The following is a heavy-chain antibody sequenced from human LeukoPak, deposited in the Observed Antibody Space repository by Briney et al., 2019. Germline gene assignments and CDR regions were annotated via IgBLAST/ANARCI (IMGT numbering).Heavy chain of an antibody. CDR3: SRSLDY. CDR2: INQGGSEK. CDR1: GFTFTNYW. Sequence: GGSLRLSCAASGFTFTNYWMDWVRQAPGKGLEWVANINQGGSEKYYVDSVKGRFTISRDNAKNSLYLQLNNLRADDMALYYCSRSLDYWGQGTLVTVSS. V-gene: IGHV3-7*03. J-gene: IGHJ4*02.